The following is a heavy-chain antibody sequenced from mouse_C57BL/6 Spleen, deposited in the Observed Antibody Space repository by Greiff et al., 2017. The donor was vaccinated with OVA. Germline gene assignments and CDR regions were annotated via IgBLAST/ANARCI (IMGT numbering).Heavy chain of an antibody. J-gene: IGHJ3*01. CDR1: GYTFTDYE. CDR3: TRGGDYDYDGAWFAY. Sequence: QVQLQQSGAELVRPGASVTLSCKASGYTFTDYEMHWVKQTPVHGLEWIGAIDPETGGTAYNQKFKGKAILTADKSSSTAYMELRSLASEDSAVYYCTRGGDYDYDGAWFAYWGQGTLVTVSA. D-gene: IGHD2-4*01. V-gene: IGHV1-15*01. CDR2: IDPETGGT.